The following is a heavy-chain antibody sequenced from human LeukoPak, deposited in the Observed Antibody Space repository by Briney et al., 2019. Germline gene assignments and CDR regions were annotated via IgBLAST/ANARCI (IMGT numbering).Heavy chain of an antibody. Sequence: GGSLRLSCAASGFTFSSYRMNWVRQAPGKGLEWVSSISSSSSSIYYADSLKGRFAISRDNAKASLYLQMNSLRAEDTAVYYCARLADYGNYGPREYLDFWGQGTLVTVSS. CDR2: ISSSSSSI. J-gene: IGHJ4*02. V-gene: IGHV3-21*01. CDR1: GFTFSSYR. D-gene: IGHD4-11*01. CDR3: ARLADYGNYGPREYLDF.